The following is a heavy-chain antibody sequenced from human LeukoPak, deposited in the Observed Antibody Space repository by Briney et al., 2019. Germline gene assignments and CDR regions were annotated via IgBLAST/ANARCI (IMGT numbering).Heavy chain of an antibody. D-gene: IGHD6-19*01. CDR2: ISYDGRNK. CDR3: ARDRVEQWSGVAWYIDY. J-gene: IGHJ4*02. Sequence: GRSLRLSCVASGFTFNNYGMHWVRQAPGKGLEWVAVISYDGRNKYYGDSVKGRFTISRDNSKNTLYLQMNGLRAEDTAVYYCARDRVEQWSGVAWYIDYWGQGTLVTVSS. V-gene: IGHV3-30*03. CDR1: GFTFNNYG.